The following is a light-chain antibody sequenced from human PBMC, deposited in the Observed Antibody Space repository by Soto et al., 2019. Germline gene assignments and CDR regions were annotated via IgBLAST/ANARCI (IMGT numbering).Light chain of an antibody. CDR3: QSYDSSLSALYV. J-gene: IGLJ1*01. V-gene: IGLV1-40*01. Sequence: QSVLTQPPSVSGAPGQRVTISCTGSSSNIGAGYDVHWYQQLPGTAPKLLIYGNSNLPSGVPDRFSGSKSGTSASLAITGLQAEDEADYYCQSYDSSLSALYVFGTGTKLNVL. CDR1: SSNIGAGYD. CDR2: GNS.